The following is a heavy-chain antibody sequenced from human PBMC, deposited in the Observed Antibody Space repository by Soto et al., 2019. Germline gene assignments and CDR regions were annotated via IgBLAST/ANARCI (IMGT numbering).Heavy chain of an antibody. CDR3: AKGNYDILTGSLGFFDS. V-gene: IGHV3-23*01. J-gene: IGHJ4*02. D-gene: IGHD3-9*01. CDR1: WFTFSSYA. Sequence: VGSLRLSCAASWFTFSSYAMTWVRQAPGKGLEWVSTISGSGGSTYYADSVKGRFTISRDNSKNTLYLQMNSLRAEDTAVYYCAKGNYDILTGSLGFFDSWGQGALVTVSS. CDR2: ISGSGGST.